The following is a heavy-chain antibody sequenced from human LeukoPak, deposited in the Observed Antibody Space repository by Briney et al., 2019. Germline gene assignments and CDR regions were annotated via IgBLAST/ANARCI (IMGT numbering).Heavy chain of an antibody. CDR1: GFTFSSYA. D-gene: IGHD3-9*01. Sequence: GGSLRLSCAASGFTFSSYAMSWVRQAPGKGLEWVSAISGSGGSTYYADSVKGRFTISRDNSKNTLYLQMNSLRAEDTAVYYCARDAHYDILSYGMDVWGKGTTVTVSS. J-gene: IGHJ6*04. CDR2: ISGSGGST. V-gene: IGHV3-23*01. CDR3: ARDAHYDILSYGMDV.